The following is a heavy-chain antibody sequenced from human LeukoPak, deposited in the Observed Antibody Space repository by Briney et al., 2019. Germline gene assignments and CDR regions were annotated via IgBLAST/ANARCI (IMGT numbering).Heavy chain of an antibody. V-gene: IGHV4-61*08. D-gene: IGHD5-18*01. CDR3: ARGGAMVFLEVRYYYYGMDV. CDR1: GGSVSSGGYY. CDR2: IYYSGST. J-gene: IGHJ6*04. Sequence: PSETLSLTCTVSGGSVSSGGYYWSWIRQPPGKGLEWIVYIYYSGSTDYNPSLKSRVTISVDTSKNQFSLKLSSVTAADTAVYYCARGGAMVFLEVRYYYYGMDVWGKGTTVTVSS.